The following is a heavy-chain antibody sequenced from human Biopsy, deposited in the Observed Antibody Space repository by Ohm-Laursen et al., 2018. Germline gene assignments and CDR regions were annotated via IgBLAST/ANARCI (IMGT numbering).Heavy chain of an antibody. CDR2: IYSGDST. J-gene: IGHJ4*02. Sequence: SLRLSCSASGFVVSGTQMSWVRQAPRKGLEWVSVIYSGDSTYYADSVKGRFTISRDESKNTLYLQMNSLRAEDTAIYYCARDSTINTVTTADYWGQGTLVTVSS. CDR3: ARDSTINTVTTADY. D-gene: IGHD4-11*01. CDR1: GFVVSGTQ. V-gene: IGHV3-53*01.